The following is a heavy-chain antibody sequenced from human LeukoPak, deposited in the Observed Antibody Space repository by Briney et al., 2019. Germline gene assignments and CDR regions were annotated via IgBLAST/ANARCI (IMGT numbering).Heavy chain of an antibody. V-gene: IGHV1-2*02. CDR3: ARAGFDDFWSGYYNYYYYYMDV. Sequence: GASVKVSCKASGYTFTGYYMHWVRQAPGQGLEWMGWINPNSGGTNYAQRFQGRVTMTRDTSISTAYMELSRLRSDDTAVYYCARAGFDDFWSGYYNYYYYYMDVWGKGTTVTVSS. CDR2: INPNSGGT. J-gene: IGHJ6*03. D-gene: IGHD3-3*01. CDR1: GYTFTGYY.